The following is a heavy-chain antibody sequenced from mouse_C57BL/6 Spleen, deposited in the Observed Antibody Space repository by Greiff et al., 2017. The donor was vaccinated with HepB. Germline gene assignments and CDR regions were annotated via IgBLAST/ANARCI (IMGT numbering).Heavy chain of an antibody. CDR2: IDPENGDT. D-gene: IGHD2-5*01. V-gene: IGHV14-4*01. J-gene: IGHJ3*01. CDR3: TTPISNWFAY. Sequence: VQLQQSGAELVRPGASVKLSCTASGFNIKDDYMHWVKQRPEQGLEWIGWIDPENGDTEYASKFQGKATITADTSSNTAYLQLSSLTSEDTAFYYCTTPISNWFAYWGQGTLVTVSA. CDR1: GFNIKDDY.